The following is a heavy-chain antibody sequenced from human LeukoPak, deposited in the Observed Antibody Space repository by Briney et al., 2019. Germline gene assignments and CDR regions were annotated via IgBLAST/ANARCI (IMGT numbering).Heavy chain of an antibody. Sequence: GGSLRLSCAASGFTFSSYAMRWVRQAPGKGLEWVSAISGSGGSTYDADSVKGRFTISRDNSKNTLYLQMNSLRAEDTAVYYCAKVMVGATTRKGGDYWGQGTLVTVSS. V-gene: IGHV3-23*01. D-gene: IGHD1-26*01. CDR3: AKVMVGATTRKGGDY. J-gene: IGHJ4*02. CDR2: ISGSGGST. CDR1: GFTFSSYA.